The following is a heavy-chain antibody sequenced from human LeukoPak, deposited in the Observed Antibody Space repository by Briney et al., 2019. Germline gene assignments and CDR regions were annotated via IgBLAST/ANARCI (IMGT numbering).Heavy chain of an antibody. Sequence: ASVKVSCKASGYIFTSCYMHWVRQAPGQGLEWMGIINPSGGSATYAQRFQGRITVTRDTSTSTVYMELSSLRSGDTAVYYCARRQPAATNAFDIWGQGTMVSVSS. CDR2: INPSGGSA. V-gene: IGHV1-46*01. D-gene: IGHD6-25*01. CDR3: ARRQPAATNAFDI. J-gene: IGHJ3*02. CDR1: GYIFTSCY.